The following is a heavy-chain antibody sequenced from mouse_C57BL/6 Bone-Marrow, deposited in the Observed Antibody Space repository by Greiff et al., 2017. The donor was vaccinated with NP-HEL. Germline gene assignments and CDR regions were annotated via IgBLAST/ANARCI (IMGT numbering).Heavy chain of an antibody. V-gene: IGHV1-76*01. CDR2: IYPGSGNT. CDR1: GYTFTDYY. J-gene: IGHJ2*01. CDR3: ARGRGYYLDY. Sequence: LQASVAELVRPGASVKLSCKASGYTFTDYYINWVKQRPGQGLEWIARIYPGSGNTYYNEKFKGKATLTAEKSSSTAYMQLSSLTSEDSAVYFCARGRGYYLDYWGQGTTLTVSS. D-gene: IGHD2-12*01.